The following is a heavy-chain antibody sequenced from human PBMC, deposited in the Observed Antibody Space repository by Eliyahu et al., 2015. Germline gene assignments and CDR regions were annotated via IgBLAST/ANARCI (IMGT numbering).Heavy chain of an antibody. J-gene: IGHJ6*02. D-gene: IGHD2-2*01. CDR3: AREGPCSSTSCLLYYYYGMDV. V-gene: IGHV1-69*01. CDR2: IIPIFGTA. Sequence: PGQGLEWMGGIIPIFGTANYAQKFQGRVTITADESTSTAYMELSSLRSEDTAVYYCAREGPCSSTSCLLYYYYGMDVWGQGTTVTVSS.